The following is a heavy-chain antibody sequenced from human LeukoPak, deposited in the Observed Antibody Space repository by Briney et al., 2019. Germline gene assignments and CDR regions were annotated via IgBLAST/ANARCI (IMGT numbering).Heavy chain of an antibody. D-gene: IGHD4-11*01. J-gene: IGHJ4*02. CDR2: VYPGDSDT. CDR3: ARWETSNYYYFDY. V-gene: IGHV5-51*01. Sequence: GESLKISCKGSGYSFTSYWIGWVRQVPGKGLEWMGIVYPGDSDTRYSSSFQGQVTISADKSISTAYLQWRSLKASDTAMYYCARWETSNYYYFDYWSQGTLVTVSS. CDR1: GYSFTSYW.